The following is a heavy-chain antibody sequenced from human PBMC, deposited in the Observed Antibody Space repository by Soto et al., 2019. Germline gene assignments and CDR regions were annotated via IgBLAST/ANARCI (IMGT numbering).Heavy chain of an antibody. CDR1: GGSISTGGFY. CDR3: TRHPLGTKTYYFVY. J-gene: IGHJ4*02. CDR2: IYYSGIT. V-gene: IGHV4-31*03. Sequence: SETLSLTCIVSGGSISTGGFYWSWIRQFPGKGLDWIGQIYYSGITFYNPSLQSRVIISVDTSKNQFSLKLSSVTAADTAVYYCTRHPLGTKTYYFVYWGQGTRVTVSS. D-gene: IGHD2-8*01.